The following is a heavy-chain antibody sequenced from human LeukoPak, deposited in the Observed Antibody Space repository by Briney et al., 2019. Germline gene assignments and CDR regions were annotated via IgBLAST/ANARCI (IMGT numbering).Heavy chain of an antibody. CDR1: GFTFSTYG. CDR3: AKDLHWGLDY. V-gene: IGHV3-23*01. D-gene: IGHD3-16*01. J-gene: IGHJ4*02. Sequence: GGSLRLSCVASGFTFSTYGMSWVRQAPGKGLEWLSAIDGNGAKTFYADSGKGRFTISRDNSKNTLYLQMNSLRGEDTALYYCAKDLHWGLDYWGRGALVTVSS. CDR2: IDGNGAKT.